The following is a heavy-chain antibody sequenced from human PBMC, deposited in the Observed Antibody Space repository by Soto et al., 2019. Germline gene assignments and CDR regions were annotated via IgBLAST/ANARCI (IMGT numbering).Heavy chain of an antibody. CDR1: GYSFTSYW. CDR3: ARGGPRYYYYYGMDV. CDR2: IYPGDSDT. D-gene: IGHD2-15*01. J-gene: IGHJ6*02. V-gene: IGHV5-51*01. Sequence: PGESLKISCKGSGYSFTSYWIGWVRQMPGKGLEWMGIIYPGDSDTRYSPSFQGQVTISADKSISTAYLQWSSLKASDTVMYYCARGGPRYYYYYGMDVWGQGTTVTVSS.